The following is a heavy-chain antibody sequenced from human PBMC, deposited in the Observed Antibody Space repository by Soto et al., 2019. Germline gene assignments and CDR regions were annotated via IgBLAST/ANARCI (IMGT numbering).Heavy chain of an antibody. J-gene: IGHJ4*02. CDR2: ISGSGGST. Sequence: EVQLLESGGGLVQPGGSLRLSCAASGFTFSSYAMSWVRQAPGKGLEWVSAISGSGGSTYYAGSVKDRFTISRDNSKNTLYLQMNSLRAEDTAVYYCAKEQKDSSSWSELNYWGQGTLVTVSS. D-gene: IGHD6-13*01. CDR1: GFTFSSYA. CDR3: AKEQKDSSSWSELNY. V-gene: IGHV3-23*01.